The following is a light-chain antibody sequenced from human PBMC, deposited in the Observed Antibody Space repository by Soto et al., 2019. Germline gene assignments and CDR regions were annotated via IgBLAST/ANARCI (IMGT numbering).Light chain of an antibody. Sequence: EIVLTQSPGTLSLSPGYRATLSCRASQSVTSSYLAWYQQKPGQAPRLLIYGASRRATGIPDRFSGGGSGTDVTLTISRLEPEDFAVYYCQQYDSFIFTFGPGTKVDIK. CDR3: QQYDSFIFT. V-gene: IGKV3-20*01. J-gene: IGKJ3*01. CDR1: QSVTSSY. CDR2: GAS.